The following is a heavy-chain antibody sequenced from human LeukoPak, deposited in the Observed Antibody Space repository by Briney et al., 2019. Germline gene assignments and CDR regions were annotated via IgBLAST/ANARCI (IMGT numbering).Heavy chain of an antibody. J-gene: IGHJ5*02. CDR3: ARTYSSGVSWSAP. Sequence: GGSLRLSCTASGFTVSSSYMSWVRQAPGKGLEWVSVIYSDTRTYYADSVKGRFTISSDNSKNTLYLLMNSLRAEDTAVYYCARTYSSGVSWSAPWGQGTLVTVSS. V-gene: IGHV3-53*01. D-gene: IGHD6-19*01. CDR1: GFTVSSSY. CDR2: IYSDTRT.